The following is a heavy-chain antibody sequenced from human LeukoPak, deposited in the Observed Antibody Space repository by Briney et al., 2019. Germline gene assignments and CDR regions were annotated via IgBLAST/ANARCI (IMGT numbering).Heavy chain of an antibody. Sequence: GGSLRLSCAASGFTFSSYTMSGVRQAPGGGLEWVSAISGSGGSTYYADSVKGRFTISRDNSKNTLYLQMNSLRAEDTAVYYCAKDIVVVPAAITHFDYWGQGTLVTVSS. J-gene: IGHJ4*02. CDR1: GFTFSSYT. D-gene: IGHD2-2*01. CDR3: AKDIVVVPAAITHFDY. CDR2: ISGSGGST. V-gene: IGHV3-23*01.